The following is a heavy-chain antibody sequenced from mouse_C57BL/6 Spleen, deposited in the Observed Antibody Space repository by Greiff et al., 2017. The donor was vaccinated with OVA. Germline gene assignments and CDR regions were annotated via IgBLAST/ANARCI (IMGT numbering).Heavy chain of an antibody. D-gene: IGHD2-4*01. V-gene: IGHV1-55*01. CDR3: ARGPSYYDYDGCAY. CDR1: GYTFTSYW. Sequence: QVQLQQPGAELVKPGASVKMSCKASGYTFTSYWITWVKQRPGQGLEWIGDIYPGSGSTNYNEKFKSKATLTVDTSSSTAYMQLSSLTSEDSAVYYCARGPSYYDYDGCAYWGQGTLVTVSA. CDR2: IYPGSGST. J-gene: IGHJ3*01.